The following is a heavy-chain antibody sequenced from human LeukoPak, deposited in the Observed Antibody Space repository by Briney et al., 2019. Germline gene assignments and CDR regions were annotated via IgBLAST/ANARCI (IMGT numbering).Heavy chain of an antibody. D-gene: IGHD6-19*01. Sequence: GGSLRLSCAASGFTFSSYAMSWVRQAPGKGLKWVSAISGSGGSTYYADSVKGRFTISRDNSKNTLYLQMNSLRAEDTAVYYCAYHTGIAVAAFDYWGQGTLVTVSS. J-gene: IGHJ4*02. CDR2: ISGSGGST. CDR1: GFTFSSYA. V-gene: IGHV3-23*01. CDR3: AYHTGIAVAAFDY.